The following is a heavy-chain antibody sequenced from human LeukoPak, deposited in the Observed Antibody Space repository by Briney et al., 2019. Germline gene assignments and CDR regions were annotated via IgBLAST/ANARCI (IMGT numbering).Heavy chain of an antibody. V-gene: IGHV3-23*01. J-gene: IGHJ3*02. CDR3: ARGYSESSGRYAFDI. Sequence: GGSLRLSCAASGFTFSSYAMSWVRQAPGKGLEWVSAISGSGGSTYYADSVKGRFTISRDNSKNTLYLQMNSLRAEDTAVYYCARGYSESSGRYAFDIWGQGTMVTVSS. D-gene: IGHD3-22*01. CDR2: ISGSGGST. CDR1: GFTFSSYA.